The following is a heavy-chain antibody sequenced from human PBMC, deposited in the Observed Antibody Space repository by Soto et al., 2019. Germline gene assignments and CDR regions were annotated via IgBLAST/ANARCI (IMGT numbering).Heavy chain of an antibody. V-gene: IGHV4-4*02. Sequence: QVQLQESGPGLVKPSGTLSLACAVFGASISDDNWWSWVRQPPGKGLEWIGEIYRSGTTNYNSSLESRVTISMDKPRNQISLKLSSVAAADSAIYYCAMHVGVPGTRGFDYWGQGTLVTVSS. J-gene: IGHJ4*02. CDR2: IYRSGTT. CDR3: AMHVGVPGTRGFDY. CDR1: GASISDDNW. D-gene: IGHD6-19*01.